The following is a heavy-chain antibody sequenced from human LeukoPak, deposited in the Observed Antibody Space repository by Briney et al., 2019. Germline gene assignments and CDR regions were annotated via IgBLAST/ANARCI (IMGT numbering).Heavy chain of an antibody. Sequence: GGSLRLSCAASGFTFSSYWMHWVRQAPGKGLVWLSRISSDGSSTNYADSVKGRFTISRDNAKNTLYLQMNSLRAEDTAVYYCARDYGEGGYYFDYWGQGTLVTVSS. J-gene: IGHJ4*02. V-gene: IGHV3-74*01. D-gene: IGHD4-17*01. CDR3: ARDYGEGGYYFDY. CDR2: ISSDGSST. CDR1: GFTFSSYW.